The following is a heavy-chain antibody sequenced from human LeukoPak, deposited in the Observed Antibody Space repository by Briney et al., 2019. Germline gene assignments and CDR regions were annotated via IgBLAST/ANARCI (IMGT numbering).Heavy chain of an antibody. CDR3: TRVGCSSITCYPERDY. CDR1: GYTFTNYG. CDR2: ISAYNGNT. D-gene: IGHD2-2*01. Sequence: ASVKVSCKASGYTFTNYGISWVRQAPGQGLEWMAWISAYNGNTKYAQKFQGRVTMTTDTSTSTAYMELRSLRSDDTAAYYCTRVGCSSITCYPERDYWGQGTLVTVSS. V-gene: IGHV1-18*01. J-gene: IGHJ4*02.